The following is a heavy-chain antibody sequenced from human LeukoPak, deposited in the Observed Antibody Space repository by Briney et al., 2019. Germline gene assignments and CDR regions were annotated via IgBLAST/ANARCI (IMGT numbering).Heavy chain of an antibody. V-gene: IGHV4-34*01. J-gene: IGHJ5*02. CDR2: INHSGST. D-gene: IGHD3-10*01. Sequence: SETLSLTCAVYGGSFSGYYWSWIRLPPGKGLEWIGEINHSGSTNYNPSLKSRVTISVDTSKNQFSLKLSSVTAADTAVYYCARAVLKRYYYGSGSYSPWGQGTLVTVSS. CDR1: GGSFSGYY. CDR3: ARAVLKRYYYGSGSYSP.